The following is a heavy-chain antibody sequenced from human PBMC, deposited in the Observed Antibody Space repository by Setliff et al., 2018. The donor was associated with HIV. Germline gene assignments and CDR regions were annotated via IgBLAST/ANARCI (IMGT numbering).Heavy chain of an antibody. Sequence: SETLSLTCGVSGYSVNSEYNWGWIRQPPGKGLEWIGEINHSGSTNYNPSLKSRVTISVDTSKNQFSVTLTSVTEADTAVYYCARFYGDYETDNWFDPWGHGILVTVSS. V-gene: IGHV4-34*01. CDR3: ARFYGDYETDNWFDP. J-gene: IGHJ5*02. D-gene: IGHD4-17*01. CDR2: INHSGST. CDR1: GYSVNSEYN.